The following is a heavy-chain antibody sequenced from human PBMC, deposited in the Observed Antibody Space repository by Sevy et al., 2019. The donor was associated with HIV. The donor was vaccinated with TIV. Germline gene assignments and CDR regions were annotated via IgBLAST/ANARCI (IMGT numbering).Heavy chain of an antibody. CDR2: IYWNDDA. D-gene: IGHD1-26*01. V-gene: IGHV2-5*01. Sequence: SGPTLVKPKQTLTLTCTFSGFSLNTHDVGVGWIRQPPGKALEWLALIYWNDDARYSPSLKRRLTITKDSAKNQVFFTMTNLDPVDTATYYCAHTESEPNYFDYWGQGTLVTVSS. J-gene: IGHJ4*02. CDR1: GFSLNTHDVG. CDR3: AHTESEPNYFDY.